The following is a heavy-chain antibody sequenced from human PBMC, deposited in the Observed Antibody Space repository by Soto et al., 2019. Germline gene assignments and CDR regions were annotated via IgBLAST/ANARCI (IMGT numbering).Heavy chain of an antibody. J-gene: IGHJ6*02. CDR2: IIPIFGTA. D-gene: IGHD3-9*01. CDR1: VGTFSSYA. CDR3: ARGPKERFFDWGYYYYDMDV. V-gene: IGHV1-69*12. Sequence: QVQLVQSGAEVKKPGSSVKVSCKASVGTFSSYAISWVRQAPGQGLEWMGGIIPIFGTANYAQKFQGRVTITADDSTRTAYMELSSLRSADTAVYYCARGPKERFFDWGYYYYDMDVWGQGTTVTVSS.